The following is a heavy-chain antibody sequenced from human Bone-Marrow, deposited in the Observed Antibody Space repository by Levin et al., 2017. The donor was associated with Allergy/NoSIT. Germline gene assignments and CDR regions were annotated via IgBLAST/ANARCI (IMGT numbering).Heavy chain of an antibody. J-gene: IGHJ4*02. Sequence: SGESLKISCVVSGFTVRGNYINWVRQAPDKGLEWVSIMYGDGNTYYADSVKGRFTISRDNSRNTLSLQMNSLRAEDTAVYYCATSRVVNIAEFWGQGTLVTVSS. CDR2: MYGDGNT. V-gene: IGHV3-53*01. CDR3: ATSRVVNIAEF. D-gene: IGHD2-15*01. CDR1: GFTVRGNY.